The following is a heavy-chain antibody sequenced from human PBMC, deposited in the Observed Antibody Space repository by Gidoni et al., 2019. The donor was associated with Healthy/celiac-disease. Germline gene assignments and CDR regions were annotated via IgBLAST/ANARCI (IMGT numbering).Heavy chain of an antibody. V-gene: IGHV4-34*01. J-gene: IGHJ6*02. CDR2: INHSGST. D-gene: IGHD4-17*01. Sequence: QVQLQQWGAGLLKPSETLSLTCAVYGGSFSGYYWSWIRQPPGKGLEWIWEINHSGSTNYNPSLKSRVTISVDTSKNQFSLKLSSVTAADTAVYYCARAGGTVTTGSPAYYYGMDVWGQGTTVTVSS. CDR3: ARAGGTVTTGSPAYYYGMDV. CDR1: GGSFSGYY.